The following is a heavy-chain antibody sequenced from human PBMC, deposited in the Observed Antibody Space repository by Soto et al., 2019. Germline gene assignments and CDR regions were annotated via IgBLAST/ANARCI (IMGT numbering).Heavy chain of an antibody. CDR1: GFTFSNFD. Sequence: EVQLVESGGNLVQPGGSLRLSCAASGFTFSNFDMNWVRQAPGKGLEWVSHISSSSTTIYYTDSVKGRFTISRDNVKNSLFLQMDSLRADGTAVYYCARNFDIWGQGTVVTVSS. CDR2: ISSSSTTI. CDR3: ARNFDI. V-gene: IGHV3-48*01. J-gene: IGHJ3*02.